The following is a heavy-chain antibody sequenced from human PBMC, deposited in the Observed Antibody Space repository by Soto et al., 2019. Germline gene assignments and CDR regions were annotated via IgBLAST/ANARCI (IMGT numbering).Heavy chain of an antibody. D-gene: IGHD2-21*02. V-gene: IGHV3-48*03. CDR3: ARGGDYGGDSDYFDF. J-gene: IGHJ4*02. CDR2: ISRSGDVI. Sequence: EEQLVESGGGLVQPGGSLRLSCAASGFIFRYYEMNWVRQVPGTWLEGLSYISRSGDVIYYADSVKGRFTISRDNAKNSLFLQMNGLRGDDTAVYYCARGGDYGGDSDYFDFWGQGTLVTVSS. CDR1: GFIFRYYE.